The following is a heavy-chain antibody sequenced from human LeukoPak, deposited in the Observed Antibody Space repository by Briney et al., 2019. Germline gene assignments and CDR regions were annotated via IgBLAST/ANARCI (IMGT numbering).Heavy chain of an antibody. D-gene: IGHD3-22*01. J-gene: IGHJ3*02. Sequence: GGSLRLSCAASGFTFSSYAMHWVRQAPGKGLEWVAVISYDGSNKYYADSVKGRFTISRDNSKNTLYLQMNSLRAEDTAVYYCAREYYYDRAFDIWGQGTMVTVSS. CDR3: AREYYYDRAFDI. CDR2: ISYDGSNK. V-gene: IGHV3-30-3*01. CDR1: GFTFSSYA.